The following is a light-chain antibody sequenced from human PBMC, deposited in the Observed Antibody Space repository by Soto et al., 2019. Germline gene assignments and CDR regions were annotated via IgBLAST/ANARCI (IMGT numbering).Light chain of an antibody. Sequence: EIVLTQSPGTLSLSPGERATLSCRASQSVNTNYLAWYQQKSGQAPRLLIYGASSRATDIPDRFSGRGSGRDFAPTISRLEPEDFAAYFCQQYGSSPITFGQGTRLEMK. CDR3: QQYGSSPIT. CDR2: GAS. CDR1: QSVNTNY. J-gene: IGKJ5*01. V-gene: IGKV3-20*01.